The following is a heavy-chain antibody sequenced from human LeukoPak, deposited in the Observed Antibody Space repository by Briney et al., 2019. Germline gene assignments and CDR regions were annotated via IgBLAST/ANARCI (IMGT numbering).Heavy chain of an antibody. Sequence: PGRSLRLSCAASGFTFSSYGMHWVRQAPGKGLEWVAVISYDGSNKYYADSVKGRFTISRDNSKNTLYLQMNSLRAEDTAVYYCAKDLGGPPYDLLYYYYYGMDVWGQGTTVTVSS. V-gene: IGHV3-30*18. D-gene: IGHD5-12*01. CDR1: GFTFSSYG. CDR3: AKDLGGPPYDLLYYYYYGMDV. J-gene: IGHJ6*02. CDR2: ISYDGSNK.